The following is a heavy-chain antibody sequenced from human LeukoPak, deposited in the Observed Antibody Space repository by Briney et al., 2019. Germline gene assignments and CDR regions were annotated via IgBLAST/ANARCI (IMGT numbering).Heavy chain of an antibody. CDR1: GGSISSYY. D-gene: IGHD3-10*01. CDR2: INHSGST. Sequence: SETLSLTCTVSGGSISSYYWSWIRQPPGKGLEWIGEINHSGSTNHNPSLKSRVTISVDTSKNQFSLKLSSVTAADTAVYYCARRRRTYYYGSGSYYGASDNWFDPWGQGTLVTVSS. J-gene: IGHJ5*02. CDR3: ARRRRTYYYGSGSYYGASDNWFDP. V-gene: IGHV4-34*01.